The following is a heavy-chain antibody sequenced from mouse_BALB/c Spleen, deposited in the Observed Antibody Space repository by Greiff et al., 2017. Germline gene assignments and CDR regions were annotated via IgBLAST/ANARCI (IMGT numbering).Heavy chain of an antibody. CDR2: ISSGGSYT. CDR1: GFTFSSYG. V-gene: IGHV5-6*01. Sequence: EVKLMESGGDLVKPGGSLKLSCAASGFTFSSYGMSWVRQTPDKRLEWVATISSGGSYTYYPDSVKGRFTISRDNAKNTLYLQMSSLKSEDTAMYYCARQKGYRFAYWGQGTLVTVSA. J-gene: IGHJ3*01. D-gene: IGHD3-1*01. CDR3: ARQKGYRFAY.